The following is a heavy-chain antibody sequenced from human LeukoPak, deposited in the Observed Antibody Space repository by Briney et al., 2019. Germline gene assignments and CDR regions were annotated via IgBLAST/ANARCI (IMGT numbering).Heavy chain of an antibody. CDR2: MNPTSGNT. Sequence: VXCXXXXYTFXXXDINWVRQATGQGLEWMGWMNPTSGNTGYAQKFQGRVTMTRNTSISTAYMELSSLRSEDTAVYYCARRGYSGYDPLGRWGQGTLVTVSS. CDR3: ARRGYSGYDPLGR. V-gene: IGHV1-8*01. D-gene: IGHD5-12*01. J-gene: IGHJ4*02. CDR1: XYTFXXXD.